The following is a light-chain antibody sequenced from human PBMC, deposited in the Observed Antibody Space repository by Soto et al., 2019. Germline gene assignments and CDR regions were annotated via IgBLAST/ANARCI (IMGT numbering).Light chain of an antibody. Sequence: EIVLTQSPATLSLSPGERATLSCRASQSVSSYLAWYQQKPGQAPRLLIYDASNRATGIPARFSGSGSGTDFTLTISSLEPEDFAVYYCQQRSHWPPVTFGPGTKVDI. J-gene: IGKJ3*01. V-gene: IGKV3-11*01. CDR3: QQRSHWPPVT. CDR2: DAS. CDR1: QSVSSY.